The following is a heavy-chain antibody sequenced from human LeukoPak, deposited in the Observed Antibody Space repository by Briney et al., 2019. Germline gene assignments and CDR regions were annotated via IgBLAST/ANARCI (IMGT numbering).Heavy chain of an antibody. D-gene: IGHD3-22*01. V-gene: IGHV4-59*12. J-gene: IGHJ6*02. CDR2: IYYSGST. CDR1: GDFISSYF. Sequence: SETLSLTCTVSGDFISSYFWSWIRQPPGKGLEWIGYIYYSGSTNYNPSLKSRVIISVDTFKNQFSLKLSSVTAADTAVYYCARAMIVVVIPPYGMDVWGQGTTVTVSS. CDR3: ARAMIVVVIPPYGMDV.